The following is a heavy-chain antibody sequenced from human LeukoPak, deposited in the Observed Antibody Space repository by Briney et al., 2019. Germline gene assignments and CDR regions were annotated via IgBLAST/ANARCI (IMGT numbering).Heavy chain of an antibody. D-gene: IGHD3-22*01. CDR2: TRYDESNK. CDR1: GFIFSHYG. Sequence: PGGSLRLSCAASGFIFSHYGMHWFRQAPGKGLEWVAFTRYDESNKYYADSVKGRFTISRDNSNTTLYLQMNSLRSEDTAVYYCAKLIGTFKYYYDSSGYYGYFDYWGQGTLVTVSS. V-gene: IGHV3-30*02. CDR3: AKLIGTFKYYYDSSGYYGYFDY. J-gene: IGHJ4*02.